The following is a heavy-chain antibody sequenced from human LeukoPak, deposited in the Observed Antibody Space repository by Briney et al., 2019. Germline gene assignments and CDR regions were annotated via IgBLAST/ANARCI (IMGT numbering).Heavy chain of an antibody. CDR1: GGSISSYY. CDR2: IYYSGST. D-gene: IGHD2-2*02. CDR3: ANAQGCSSTSRYTGWFDP. J-gene: IGHJ5*02. V-gene: IGHV4-59*01. Sequence: SETLSLTCTVSGGSISSYYWSWIRQPPEKGLEWIGYIYYSGSTNYNPSLKSRVTISVDTSKNQFSLKLSSVTAADTAVYYCANAQGCSSTSRYTGWFDPWGQGTLVTVSS.